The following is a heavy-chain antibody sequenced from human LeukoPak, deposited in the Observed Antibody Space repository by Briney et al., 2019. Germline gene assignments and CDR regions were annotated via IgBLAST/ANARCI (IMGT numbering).Heavy chain of an antibody. V-gene: IGHV1-69*13. CDR2: IIPIFGTA. D-gene: IGHD4-11*01. Sequence: SVKVSCKASGYIFTNYAISWVRQAPGQGLEWMGGIIPIFGTANYAQKFQGRVTITADESTSTAYMELSSLRSEDMAVYYCAVLTTAYYTWGQGTLVTVSS. J-gene: IGHJ5*02. CDR1: GYIFTNYA. CDR3: AVLTTAYYT.